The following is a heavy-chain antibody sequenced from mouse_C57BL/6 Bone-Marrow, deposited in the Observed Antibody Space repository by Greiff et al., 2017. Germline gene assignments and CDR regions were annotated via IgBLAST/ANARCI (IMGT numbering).Heavy chain of an antibody. CDR1: GYTFTSYG. V-gene: IGHV1-81*01. D-gene: IGHD1-1*01. J-gene: IGHJ1*03. CDR2: IYPRSGNT. CDR3: ARRVTTVVATWYFDV. Sequence: QVQLQQSGAELARPGASVKLSCKASGYTFTSYGISWVKQRTGPGLAWIGEIYPRSGNTYYNEKFKGKATLTADKSSSTAYMELRSLTSEDSAVYFCARRVTTVVATWYFDVWGTGTTVTVSS.